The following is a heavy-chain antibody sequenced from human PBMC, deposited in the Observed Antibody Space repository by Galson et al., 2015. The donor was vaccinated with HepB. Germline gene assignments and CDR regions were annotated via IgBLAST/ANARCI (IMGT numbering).Heavy chain of an antibody. CDR3: AYSSGWYPPEYFQH. Sequence: SLRLSCAASGFTVSSNYMSWVRQAPGKGLEWVSAISGSGGSTYYADSVKGRFTISRDNSKNTLYLQMNSLRAEDTAVYYCAYSSGWYPPEYFQHWGQGTLVTVSS. J-gene: IGHJ1*01. CDR2: ISGSGGST. V-gene: IGHV3-23*01. D-gene: IGHD6-19*01. CDR1: GFTVSSNY.